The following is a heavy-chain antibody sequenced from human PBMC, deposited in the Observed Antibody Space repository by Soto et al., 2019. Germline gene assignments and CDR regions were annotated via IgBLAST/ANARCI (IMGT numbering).Heavy chain of an antibody. V-gene: IGHV1-46*03. D-gene: IGHD3-16*01. Sequence: QVQLVQSGAEMMKPGASVKLSCKASGYTFISYHLHWVRQAPGQGLEWMGIINPSNGDIVYAQKFLGRITMTRDTSTNTVHMDLSSLGSEDTAIYYCGREFSGGLWDCWGQGTLLAVSS. CDR2: INPSNGDI. CDR3: GREFSGGLWDC. CDR1: GYTFISYH. J-gene: IGHJ4*02.